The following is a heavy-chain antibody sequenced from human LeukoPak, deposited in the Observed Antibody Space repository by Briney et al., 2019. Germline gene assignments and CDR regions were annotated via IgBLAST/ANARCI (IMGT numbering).Heavy chain of an antibody. J-gene: IGHJ1*01. Sequence: SETLSLTCTVSVDSITSVGYYWIRLRQPAGKRLEWIGRIYKSGGTNYNPSLKSRVTMSVDTSKNQFSLQMTSVTAADTAVYYCARDHPDCRGGGCSGYFQHWGQGTLVTVSS. V-gene: IGHV4-61*02. CDR3: ARDHPDCRGGGCSGYFQH. D-gene: IGHD2-15*01. CDR2: IYKSGGT. CDR1: VDSITSVGYY.